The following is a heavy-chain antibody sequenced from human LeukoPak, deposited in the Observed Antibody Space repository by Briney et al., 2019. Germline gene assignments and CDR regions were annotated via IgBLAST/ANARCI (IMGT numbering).Heavy chain of an antibody. CDR3: AKNGRGYSSDYFDY. Sequence: GGSLRLSCAASGFTFGSFSMTWVRQAPGKGLEWVSSISSSGTYIYYADSVKGRFTISRDNSKNTLYLQMNTLRAGDTAVYSCAKNGRGYSSDYFDYWGQGTLVTVSS. D-gene: IGHD5-18*01. CDR2: ISSSGTYI. V-gene: IGHV3-21*04. J-gene: IGHJ4*02. CDR1: GFTFGSFS.